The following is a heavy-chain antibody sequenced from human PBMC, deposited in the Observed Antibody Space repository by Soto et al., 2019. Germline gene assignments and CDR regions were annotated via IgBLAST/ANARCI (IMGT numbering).Heavy chain of an antibody. CDR3: ATDRGSNYGNWFDP. J-gene: IGHJ5*02. CDR2: IYYSGST. CDR1: GGSISSGGYY. D-gene: IGHD3-10*01. Sequence: QVQLQESGPGLVKPSQTLSLTCTVSGGSISSGGYYWSWIRQHPGKGLEWIGYIYYSGSTYYNPSLKIRVSLSLDTSKNQFSLKLSSATAADPSVYYCATDRGSNYGNWFDPWGQGTLVTVSS. V-gene: IGHV4-31*03.